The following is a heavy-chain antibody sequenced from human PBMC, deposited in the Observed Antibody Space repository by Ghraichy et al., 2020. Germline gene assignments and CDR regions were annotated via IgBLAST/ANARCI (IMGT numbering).Heavy chain of an antibody. CDR2: IWYDGSNK. CDR3: ARDLNFPLYGMDV. V-gene: IGHV3-33*01. J-gene: IGHJ6*02. Sequence: GGSLRLSCAASGFTFSSYGMHWVRQAPGKGLEWVAVIWYDGSNKYYADSVKGRFTISRDNFKNTLYLQMNSLRAEDTAVYYCARDLNFPLYGMDVWGQGTTVTVSS. CDR1: GFTFSSYG. D-gene: IGHD1-7*01.